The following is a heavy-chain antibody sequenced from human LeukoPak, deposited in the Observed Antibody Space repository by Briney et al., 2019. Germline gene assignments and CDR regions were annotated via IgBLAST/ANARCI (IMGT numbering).Heavy chain of an antibody. V-gene: IGHV4-59*12. Sequence: GSLRLSCAASGFTFSSYSVNWIRQPPGRGLEWVGYVHCTGTTNYNASLKSRVTISLDTSKNQFSLKLSSVTAADTAVYYCARDGCSGGSCYSNWFDPWGQGTLVTVSS. CDR1: GFTFSSYS. CDR3: ARDGCSGGSCYSNWFDP. CDR2: VHCTGTT. J-gene: IGHJ5*02. D-gene: IGHD2-15*01.